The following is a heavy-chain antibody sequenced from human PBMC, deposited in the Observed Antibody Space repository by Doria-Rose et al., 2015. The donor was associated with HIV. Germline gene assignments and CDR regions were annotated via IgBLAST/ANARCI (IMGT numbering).Heavy chain of an antibody. CDR2: IFSDDER. CDR1: GVSLSSPGMG. V-gene: IGHV2-26*01. D-gene: IGHD6-13*01. Sequence: VTLKESGPVLVKPTETLTLTCTVSGVSLSSPGMGVSWIRQPPGKALERLANIFSDDERSYKTSLKSRLTISRGTSKSQVVLPMTDMDPVDTATYYCARIKSSRWYHKYYFDFWGQGTLVIVSA. J-gene: IGHJ4*02. CDR3: ARIKSSRWYHKYYFDF.